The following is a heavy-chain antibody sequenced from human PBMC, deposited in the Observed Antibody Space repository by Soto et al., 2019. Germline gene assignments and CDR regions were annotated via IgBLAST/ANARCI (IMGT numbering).Heavy chain of an antibody. J-gene: IGHJ4*02. CDR3: ARSLITMVPAAD. Sequence: QLQLQESGPGLVKPSETLSLTCTVSGGSISSSSYYWGWIRQPPGKGLEWIGSIYYSGSTYYNPSLTTRVPLSVHTSTTQSSLTLSSVTAADTAVYYCARSLITMVPAADWGQGTLVTVSS. CDR2: IYYSGST. V-gene: IGHV4-39*01. D-gene: IGHD3-10*01. CDR1: GGSISSSSYY.